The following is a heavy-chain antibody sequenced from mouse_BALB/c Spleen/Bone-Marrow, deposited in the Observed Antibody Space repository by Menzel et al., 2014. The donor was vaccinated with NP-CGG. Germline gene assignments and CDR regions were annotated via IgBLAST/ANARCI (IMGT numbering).Heavy chain of an antibody. Sequence: QVQLKQSGAELVRSGASVKMSCKASGYTFTSYNMHWVKQTPGQGLEWIGYTYPGSGGTNYNQKFKGKATLTADTSSSTAYMQITSLTSEDSAVYFCARSGRQAWFPYWGQGTLVTVSA. D-gene: IGHD2-12*01. CDR1: GYTFTSYN. CDR3: ARSGRQAWFPY. J-gene: IGHJ3*01. V-gene: IGHV1-12*01. CDR2: TYPGSGGT.